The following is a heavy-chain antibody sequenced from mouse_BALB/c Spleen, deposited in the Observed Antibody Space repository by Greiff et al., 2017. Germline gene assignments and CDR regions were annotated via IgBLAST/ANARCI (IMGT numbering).Heavy chain of an antibody. CDR3: ARSGYDGAWFAY. V-gene: IGHV5-17*02. J-gene: IGHJ3*01. Sequence: EVQLVESGGGLVQPGGSRKLSCAASGFTFSSFGMHWVRQAPEKGLEWVAYISSGSNTIYYADTVKGRFTISRDNPKNTLFLQMTSLRSEDTALYYCARSGYDGAWFAYWGQGTLVTVSA. CDR2: ISSGSNTI. D-gene: IGHD2-3*01. CDR1: GFTFSSFG.